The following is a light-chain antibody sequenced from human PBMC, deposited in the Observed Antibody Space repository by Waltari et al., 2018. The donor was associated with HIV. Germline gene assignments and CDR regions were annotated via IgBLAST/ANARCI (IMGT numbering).Light chain of an antibody. Sequence: SYELTQPPSVSVSPGQTARITCSGDALPKQYAYWYQQRPGQAPVLVVYDDSDRPSGIPERFSGSNSGNTATLTISRVEVGDEADYYCQVWDGSSDHPKVVLGGGTKLTVL. CDR3: QVWDGSSDHPKVV. V-gene: IGLV3-21*02. CDR2: DDS. J-gene: IGLJ2*01. CDR1: ALPKQY.